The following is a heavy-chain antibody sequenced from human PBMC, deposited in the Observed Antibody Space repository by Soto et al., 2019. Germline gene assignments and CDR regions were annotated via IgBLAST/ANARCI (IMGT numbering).Heavy chain of an antibody. D-gene: IGHD6-19*01. Sequence: PGESLKISCKGSGYSFTSYWIGWVRQMPGKGLEWMGIIYPGDSDTRYSPSFQGQVTISADKSISTAYLQESSLKASDTAMYYCARPCRSGWTCFDYWGQGTLVTVSS. CDR2: IYPGDSDT. V-gene: IGHV5-51*01. CDR1: GYSFTSYW. CDR3: ARPCRSGWTCFDY. J-gene: IGHJ4*02.